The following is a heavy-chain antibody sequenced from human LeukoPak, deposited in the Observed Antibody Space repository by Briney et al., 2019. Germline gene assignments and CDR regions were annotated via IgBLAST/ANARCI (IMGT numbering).Heavy chain of an antibody. CDR2: ISSSSSTI. Sequence: GGSLRLSCVASGFTFSNYAMIWVRQAPGKGLEWVSYISSSSSTIYYAGSVKGRFTISRDNAKNTLYLQMNSLRAEDTAVYYCARTEYCSPTSCKYASFWGQGTMATVSS. D-gene: IGHD2-2*01. V-gene: IGHV3-48*04. J-gene: IGHJ3*01. CDR3: ARTEYCSPTSCKYASF. CDR1: GFTFSNYA.